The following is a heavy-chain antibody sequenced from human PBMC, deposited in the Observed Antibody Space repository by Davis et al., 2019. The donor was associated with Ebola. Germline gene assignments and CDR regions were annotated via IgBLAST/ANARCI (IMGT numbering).Heavy chain of an antibody. D-gene: IGHD6-13*01. J-gene: IGHJ4*02. CDR1: GFTYTNYW. CDR2: IHELGTER. Sequence: GESLKISCVASGFTYTNYWMNWVRRAPGRGLEWLANIHELGTERNYVDSVKGRFTISRDNAKNSLYLQMNSLRDEDTAVYYCARAYGSSWYDYWGQGTLVTVSS. V-gene: IGHV3-7*01. CDR3: ARAYGSSWYDY.